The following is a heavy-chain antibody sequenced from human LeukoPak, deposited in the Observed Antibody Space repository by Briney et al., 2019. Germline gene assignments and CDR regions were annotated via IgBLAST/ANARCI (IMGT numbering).Heavy chain of an antibody. Sequence: IIYPGDSDTRYSPSFQGQVPISADKSISTAYLQWSSLKASDTAMYYCAIPGDYGDSYYFDYWGQGTLVTVSS. V-gene: IGHV5-51*01. J-gene: IGHJ4*02. CDR2: IYPGDSDT. D-gene: IGHD4-17*01. CDR3: AIPGDYGDSYYFDY.